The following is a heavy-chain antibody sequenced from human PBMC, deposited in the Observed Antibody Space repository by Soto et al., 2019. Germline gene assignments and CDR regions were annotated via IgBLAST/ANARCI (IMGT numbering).Heavy chain of an antibody. CDR2: SDYTGVT. CDR1: GASLHIGGYY. V-gene: IGHV4-31*03. Sequence: PSETLSLTCTVSGASLHIGGYYWAWLRQNPGKGLEWFGYSDYTGVTYYNPSLVSRVNISVDTSKNQVSLELTSVTAADTAVYYCARDGSSTANWLDPWGQGLLVTVSS. D-gene: IGHD2-2*01. J-gene: IGHJ5*02. CDR3: ARDGSSTANWLDP.